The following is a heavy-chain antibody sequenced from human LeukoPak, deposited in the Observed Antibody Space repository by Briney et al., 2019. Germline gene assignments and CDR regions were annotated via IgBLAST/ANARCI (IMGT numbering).Heavy chain of an antibody. D-gene: IGHD6-19*01. J-gene: IGHJ6*03. CDR2: IHRGGTT. V-gene: IGHV4-4*07. CDR3: ARQGASGIGWYREYYYMDV. CDR1: GDSIRSYY. Sequence: PSETLSLTCTVSGDSIRSYYWSWIRQPAGKGLEWIGEIHRGGTTNYNPTLRSRVTISIDTSKNQFSLNLKSLTAADTAVYYCARQGASGIGWYREYYYMDVWATGTTVTISS.